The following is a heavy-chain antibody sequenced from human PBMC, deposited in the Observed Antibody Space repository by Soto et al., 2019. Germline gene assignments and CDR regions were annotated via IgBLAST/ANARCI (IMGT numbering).Heavy chain of an antibody. CDR3: ARCGTYYDILTGYDAFDI. Sequence: QVQLVQSGAEVKKPGASVKVSCKASGYTFTSYDINWVRQATGQGIEWMGWMNPNSGNTGYAQKFQGSVTMTRNTCIRTAYMELSSLGSEDTTVYYCARCGTYYDILTGYDAFDIWGHGTMVTVSS. CDR1: GYTFTSYD. CDR2: MNPNSGNT. D-gene: IGHD3-9*01. J-gene: IGHJ3*02. V-gene: IGHV1-8*01.